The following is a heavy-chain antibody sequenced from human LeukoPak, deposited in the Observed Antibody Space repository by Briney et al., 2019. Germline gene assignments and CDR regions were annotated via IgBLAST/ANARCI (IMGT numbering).Heavy chain of an antibody. CDR3: AKGGLAAAGIDY. J-gene: IGHJ4*02. CDR2: IWYDGSKK. D-gene: IGHD6-13*01. V-gene: IGHV3-33*06. CDR1: GFTFRNYG. Sequence: GGSLRLSCAASGFTFRNYGMHWVRQAPDKGLEWVAIIWYDGSKKYYADSVRGRFTISRDNSKNTVSLQMNNLSPEDTAVYYCAKGGLAAAGIDYWGQGTLVTVPS.